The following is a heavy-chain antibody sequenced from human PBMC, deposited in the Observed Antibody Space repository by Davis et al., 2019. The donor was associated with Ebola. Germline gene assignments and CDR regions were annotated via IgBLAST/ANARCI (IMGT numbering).Heavy chain of an antibody. CDR3: TKDMTAVTTPGDAFDV. D-gene: IGHD4-17*01. J-gene: IGHJ3*01. V-gene: IGHV3-23*01. Sequence: GESPKISCAASGFTFSSYSMSWVRQAPGKGLEWVSGIGRSGGSTHYADSVKGRFTISRDNSKNTLSMQMSSLRADDTAVYYCTKDMTAVTTPGDAFDVWGQGTMVTVSS. CDR2: IGRSGGST. CDR1: GFTFSSYS.